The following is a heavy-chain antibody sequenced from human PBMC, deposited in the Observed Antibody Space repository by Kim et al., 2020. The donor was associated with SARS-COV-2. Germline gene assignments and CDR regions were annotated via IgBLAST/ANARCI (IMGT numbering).Heavy chain of an antibody. D-gene: IGHD4-17*01. V-gene: IGHV3-23*01. CDR3: AKDSPKGTTYILGYFDY. CDR1: GFTFSSYA. Sequence: GGSLRLSCAASGFTFSSYAMSWVRQAPGKGLEWVSAISGSGGSTYYADSVKGRFTIFRDNSKNTLYLKMNSLRAEDTAIYFCAKDSPKGTTYILGYFDYWGQGTLVTVSS. J-gene: IGHJ4*02. CDR2: ISGSGGST.